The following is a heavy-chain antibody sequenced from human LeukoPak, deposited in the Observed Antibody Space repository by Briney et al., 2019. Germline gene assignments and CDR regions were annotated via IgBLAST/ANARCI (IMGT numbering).Heavy chain of an antibody. CDR3: ARRRWSDDEVVGYY. V-gene: IGHV4-39*01. D-gene: IGHD2-15*01. CDR1: ARSTTSSGYC. Sequence: SQTRSLTCTVAARSTTSSGYCCGWIRQPPGKGLEWIGSNDYSGSNNHNPSRRSRVTIYVDMSKDQFSLKWSTLTAADAAVYYCARRRWSDDEVVGYYWGQGTLVIVAS. J-gene: IGHJ4*02. CDR2: NDYSGSN.